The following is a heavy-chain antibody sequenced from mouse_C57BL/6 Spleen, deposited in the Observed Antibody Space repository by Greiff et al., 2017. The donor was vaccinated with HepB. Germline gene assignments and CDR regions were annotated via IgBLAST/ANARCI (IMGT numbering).Heavy chain of an antibody. CDR1: GYTFTDYN. D-gene: IGHD1-1*01. CDR2: INPNNGGT. CDR3: AVFYGSLDY. V-gene: IGHV1-18*01. J-gene: IGHJ2*01. Sequence: EVKLVESGPELVKPGASVKIPCKASGYTFTDYNMDWVKQSHGKSLEWIGDINPNNGGTIYNQKFKGKATLTVDKSSSTAYMELRSLTSEDTAVYYCAVFYGSLDYWGQGTTLTVSS.